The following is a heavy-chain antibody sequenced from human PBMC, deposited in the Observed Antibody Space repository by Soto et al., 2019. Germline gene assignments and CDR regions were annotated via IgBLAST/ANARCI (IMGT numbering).Heavy chain of an antibody. V-gene: IGHV5-51*01. CDR1: GYTFTNYW. Sequence: GESLKISCQTSGYTFTNYWIGWVRQMPGGGMGWLVLIFPRDCAVTYSTSSEGQVTTSADSSTATAFPQWRSLEAAASALDFCARLLALLQPIDSWGQGTPVTVSS. CDR2: IFPRDCAV. D-gene: IGHD2-15*01. J-gene: IGHJ5*01. CDR3: ARLLALLQPIDS.